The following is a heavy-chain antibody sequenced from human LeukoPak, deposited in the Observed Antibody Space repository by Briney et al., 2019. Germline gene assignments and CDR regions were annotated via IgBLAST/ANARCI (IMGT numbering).Heavy chain of an antibody. Sequence: SGGSLRLSCAASGFTFSSYGMHWVRQAPGKGLEGVAFIRYDGSNKYYADSVKGRFTISRDNSKNTLYLQMNSLRAEDTAVYYCAKDSSYYYDSSLDYWGQGTLVTVSS. D-gene: IGHD3-22*01. J-gene: IGHJ4*02. V-gene: IGHV3-30*02. CDR1: GFTFSSYG. CDR2: IRYDGSNK. CDR3: AKDSSYYYDSSLDY.